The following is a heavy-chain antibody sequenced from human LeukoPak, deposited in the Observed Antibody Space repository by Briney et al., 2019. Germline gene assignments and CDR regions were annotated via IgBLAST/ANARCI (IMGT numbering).Heavy chain of an antibody. J-gene: IGHJ6*04. Sequence: PSETLSLTCTVSGGSISSYYWSWIRQPPGKGLEWIGYIYYSGSTNYNPSLKSRVTISVDTSKNQFSLKLSSVTAADTAVYYCARVGPGYCSSTSCSTHQYYYYGMDVWGNGTTVTVSS. V-gene: IGHV4-59*01. CDR1: GGSISSYY. D-gene: IGHD2-2*01. CDR2: IYYSGST. CDR3: ARVGPGYCSSTSCSTHQYYYYGMDV.